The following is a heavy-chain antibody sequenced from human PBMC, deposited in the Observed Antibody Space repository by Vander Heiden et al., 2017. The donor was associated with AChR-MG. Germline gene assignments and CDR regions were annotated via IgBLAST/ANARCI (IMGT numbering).Heavy chain of an antibody. J-gene: IGHJ6*02. Sequence: EVQLVESGGGLVQPGGSLRLSCAASGFPLRGYDMHWVRQAKGKGLEWVSAIGTAGDTYYPGSVKGRFTISRENAKNSLYLQMNSLRAGDTAVYYCARAPRGVAYYYYGMDVWGQGTTVTISS. CDR3: ARAPRGVAYYYYGMDV. V-gene: IGHV3-13*01. CDR1: GFPLRGYD. CDR2: IGTAGDT. D-gene: IGHD3-10*01.